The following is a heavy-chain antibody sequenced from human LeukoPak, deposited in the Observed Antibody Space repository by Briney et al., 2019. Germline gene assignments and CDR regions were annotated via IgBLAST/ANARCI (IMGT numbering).Heavy chain of an antibody. CDR2: IYTSGST. CDR1: GGSISSYY. V-gene: IGHV4-4*07. J-gene: IGHJ6*03. D-gene: IGHD3-10*01. CDR3: AREGYHGSGSYFMDV. Sequence: PSETLSLTCTVSGGSISSYYWSWIRQPAGKGLEWIGRIYTSGSTNYNPSLKSRVTMSVDTSKNQFSLKLSSVTAADTAVYYCAREGYHGSGSYFMDVWGKGTTVTISS.